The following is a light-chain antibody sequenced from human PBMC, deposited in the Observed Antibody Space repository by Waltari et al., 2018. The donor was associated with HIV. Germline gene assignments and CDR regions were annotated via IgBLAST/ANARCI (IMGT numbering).Light chain of an antibody. Sequence: HYALTQPASVPGSPSQSLTNSCTGALRYLHIYDLVSWYQNYPGQAPQLIIYDVNTRPSGSSNRFSGSKSGNTASLTISALQGDDEADYYCSSYTDSDTLLFGGGTKLTVL. J-gene: IGLJ2*01. V-gene: IGLV2-14*01. CDR3: SSYTDSDTLL. CDR2: DVN. CDR1: LRYLHIYDL.